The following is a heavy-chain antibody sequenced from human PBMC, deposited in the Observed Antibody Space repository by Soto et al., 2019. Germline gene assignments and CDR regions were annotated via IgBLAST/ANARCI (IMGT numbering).Heavy chain of an antibody. CDR2: IYYSGST. V-gene: IGHV4-30-4*01. J-gene: IGHJ4*02. D-gene: IGHD1-7*01. Sequence: PSETLSLTCTVSGGSISSGDYYWSWIRQPPGKGLEWIGYIYYSGSTYYNPSLKSRVTISVDTSKNQFSLKLSSVTAADTAVYYCARAHRLYNWNYFYFDYWGQGTLVTVSS. CDR3: ARAHRLYNWNYFYFDY. CDR1: GGSISSGDYY.